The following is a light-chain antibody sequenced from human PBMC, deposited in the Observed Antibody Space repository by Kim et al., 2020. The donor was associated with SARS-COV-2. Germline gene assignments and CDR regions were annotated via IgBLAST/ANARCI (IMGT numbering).Light chain of an antibody. CDR2: EDS. CDR3: QSYDSSNVV. CDR1: SGSIASGF. V-gene: IGLV6-57*01. Sequence: NFMLTQPHSVSESPGATVTISCTRSSGSIASGFVHWYQQRPGSPPTIVIHEDSQRPSGVPDRFSGSIDSSSNSASLTISGLKTEDEADYYCQSYDSSNVVFGGGTQLTVL. J-gene: IGLJ2*01.